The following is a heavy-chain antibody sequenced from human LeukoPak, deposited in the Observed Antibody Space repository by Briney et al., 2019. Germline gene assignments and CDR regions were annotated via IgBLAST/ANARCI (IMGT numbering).Heavy chain of an antibody. D-gene: IGHD5-12*01. CDR1: VLPYNGYS. CDR2: LSSTSSTL. V-gene: IGHV3-48*01. J-gene: IGHJ4*02. CDR3: ARESAYAFDY. Sequence: GGSLRLFCAACVLPYNGYSKNWVPQAPGKGLEGVTYLSSTSSTLLYTDSVKGRFIISRDNAKNSLYLQMNSLRAEDTAVYYCARESAYAFDYWGQGILVTVSS.